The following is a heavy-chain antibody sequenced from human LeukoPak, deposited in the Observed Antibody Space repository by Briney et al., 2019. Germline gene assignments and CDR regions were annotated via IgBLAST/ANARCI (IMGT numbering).Heavy chain of an antibody. D-gene: IGHD3-9*01. CDR2: ISGYNGNT. CDR1: GYTFTSYG. Sequence: ASVEVSCKASGYTFTSYGISWVRQAPGQGLEWMGWISGYNGNTNYAQKVQGRVTMTTDTSTSTAYMELRSLRSDDTAIYYCARDLKFSPYYFDYWGQGTLVTVSS. CDR3: ARDLKFSPYYFDY. J-gene: IGHJ4*02. V-gene: IGHV1-18*04.